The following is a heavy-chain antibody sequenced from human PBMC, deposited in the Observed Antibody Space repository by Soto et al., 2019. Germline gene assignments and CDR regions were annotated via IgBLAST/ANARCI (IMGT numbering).Heavy chain of an antibody. CDR1: GGSISSSRSY. CDR2: IFYSGST. CDR3: ASQQTSADIHERFDF. Sequence: SETLSLTCNVSGGSISSSRSYWAWIRQPPGKGLEWIANIFYSGSTYYNPSLASRVTVSVDTSKNQFSLKLSSVTAADTAVYYCASQQTSADIHERFDFCGQGTLDTVSS. J-gene: IGHJ5*01. D-gene: IGHD3-9*01. V-gene: IGHV4-39*01.